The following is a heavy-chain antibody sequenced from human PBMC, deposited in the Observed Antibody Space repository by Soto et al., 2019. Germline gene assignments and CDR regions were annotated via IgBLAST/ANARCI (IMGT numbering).Heavy chain of an antibody. CDR1: GGSFSGYY. V-gene: IGHV4-34*01. D-gene: IGHD6-19*01. J-gene: IGHJ5*02. CDR3: ARGRGYSSGWYWFDP. Sequence: SETLSLTCAVYGGSFSGYYWIWIGRPPGKGLEWIGEINHSGSTNYNPSLKSRVTISVDTSKNQFSLKLSSVTAADTAVYYCARGRGYSSGWYWFDPWGQGTLVTVSS. CDR2: INHSGST.